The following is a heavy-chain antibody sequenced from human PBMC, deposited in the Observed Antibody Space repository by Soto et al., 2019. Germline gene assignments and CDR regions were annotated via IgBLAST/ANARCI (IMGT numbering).Heavy chain of an antibody. D-gene: IGHD7-27*01. CDR1: GFTFSNAW. Sequence: GGSLRLSCAASGFTFSNAWMSWVRQAPGKGLEWVGRIKSKTDGGTIDYAAPVKGRFTISRDDSKNTLYLQMNSLKTEDTAVYYCTTDSLTGQYPFDAFDIWGQGTMVTVSS. J-gene: IGHJ3*02. CDR2: IKSKTDGGTI. CDR3: TTDSLTGQYPFDAFDI. V-gene: IGHV3-15*01.